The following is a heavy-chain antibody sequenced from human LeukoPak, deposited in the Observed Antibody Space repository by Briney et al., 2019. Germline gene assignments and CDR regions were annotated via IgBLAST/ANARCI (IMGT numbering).Heavy chain of an antibody. J-gene: IGHJ5*02. CDR1: GGSISSHY. CDR3: ARGGTTVTPGLLWFDP. V-gene: IGHV4-59*11. D-gene: IGHD4-17*01. Sequence: SEALSLTCSVSGGSISSHYWSWIRQPPGKGLEWIGYIYYSGSTKYNPSLKSRVTISVDTSKNQFSLKLSSVTAADTAVYYCARGGTTVTPGLLWFDPWGQGTLVTVSS. CDR2: IYYSGST.